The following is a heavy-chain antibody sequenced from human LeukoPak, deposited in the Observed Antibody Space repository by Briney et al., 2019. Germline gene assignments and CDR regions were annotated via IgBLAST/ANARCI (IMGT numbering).Heavy chain of an antibody. CDR2: VSYDSAKK. CDR1: GFTFSHHG. D-gene: IGHD3-10*02. J-gene: IGHJ6*04. CDR3: AELGITMIGGV. V-gene: IGHV3-30*18. Sequence: PGGSLRLSCAGSGFTFSHHGIHWVRQAPGKGLKWVAKVSYDSAKKEYIESVKGRFTISRDNAKNSLYLQMNSLRAEDTAVYYCAELGITMIGGVWGKGTTVTISS.